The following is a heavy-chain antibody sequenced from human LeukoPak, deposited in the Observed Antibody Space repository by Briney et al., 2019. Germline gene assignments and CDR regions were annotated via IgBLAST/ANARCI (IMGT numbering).Heavy chain of an antibody. D-gene: IGHD5-12*01. J-gene: IGHJ5*02. V-gene: IGHV3-30*04. CDR3: ARSGRGYSGYANNWFDP. CDR2: ISYDVSNK. Sequence: GGSLRLSCAASGFTFSSYAMHWVRQAPGKGREWVAVISYDVSNKYYADSVKGRFTISRDNSKNTLYLQMNSLRAEDTAVYYCARSGRGYSGYANNWFDPWGQGTLVTVSS. CDR1: GFTFSSYA.